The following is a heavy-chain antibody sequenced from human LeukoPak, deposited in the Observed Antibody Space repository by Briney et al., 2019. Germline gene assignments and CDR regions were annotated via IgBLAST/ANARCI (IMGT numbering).Heavy chain of an antibody. CDR2: ISYDGTNE. CDR1: GFTFSSYW. J-gene: IGHJ3*02. Sequence: PGGSLRLSCAASGFTFSSYWMSWVRQAPGKGLEWVALISYDGTNEYYADSVKGRFTISRDNSKSTLYLQMNSLRPEDTAVYYCAGTKDLLDAFDIWGQGTMVTVSS. V-gene: IGHV3-30*03. CDR3: AGTKDLLDAFDI.